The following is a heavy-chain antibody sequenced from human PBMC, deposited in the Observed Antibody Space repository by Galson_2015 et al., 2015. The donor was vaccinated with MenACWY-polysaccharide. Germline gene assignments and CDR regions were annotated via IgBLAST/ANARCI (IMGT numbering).Heavy chain of an antibody. J-gene: IGHJ4*02. D-gene: IGHD3-22*01. V-gene: IGHV3-48*01. CDR2: ISYRGDTT. CDR3: ARVRISGYYVADY. CDR1: GFTFSSSS. Sequence: RLSCAASGFTFSSSSVIWVRQAPGKGLEWVSYISYRGDTTYADSVRGRFTISRDNAENSLYLQMNSLRAEDTAVYYCARVRISGYYVADYWGQGTLVTVSS.